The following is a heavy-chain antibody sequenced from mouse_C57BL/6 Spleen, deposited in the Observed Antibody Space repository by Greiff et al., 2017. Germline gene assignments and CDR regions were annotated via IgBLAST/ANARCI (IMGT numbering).Heavy chain of an antibody. Sequence: VQLQQSGPELVKPGASVTISCKASGYSFTGYYMNWVKQSPEQSLAWIGDINPSTGGTTYNQKFKAKATLTVDKSSSTAYMQLKGLTSEDSAVYHCAKWSFDVWGKGTTVTVSS. CDR2: INPSTGGT. J-gene: IGHJ1*03. V-gene: IGHV1-42*01. CDR1: GYSFTGYY. CDR3: AKWSFDV.